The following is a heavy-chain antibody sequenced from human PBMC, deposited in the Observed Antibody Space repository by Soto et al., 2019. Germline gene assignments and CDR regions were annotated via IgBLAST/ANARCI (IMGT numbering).Heavy chain of an antibody. V-gene: IGHV4-4*02. CDR3: ARAGNSGWYNVSAFDI. Sequence: PSETLSLTCAVSSGSISSSNWWSWVRQPPGKGLEWIGEIYHSGSTNYNPSLKSRVTISVDESKNQFSLKLSSVTAADTAVYYCARAGNSGWYNVSAFDIWGQGTMVTVSS. D-gene: IGHD6-19*01. CDR1: SGSISSSNW. CDR2: IYHSGST. J-gene: IGHJ3*02.